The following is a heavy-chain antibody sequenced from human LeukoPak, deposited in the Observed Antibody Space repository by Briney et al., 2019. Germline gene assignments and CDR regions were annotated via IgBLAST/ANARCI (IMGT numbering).Heavy chain of an antibody. D-gene: IGHD3-10*01. CDR3: ARDEALTMAIDY. CDR1: GFTFSDYY. CDR2: ISSSGGTI. V-gene: IGHV3-11*01. Sequence: PGGSLRLSCAASGFTFSDYYMSWIRQAPGKGLEWVSYISSSGGTIYYADSVKGRFTISRDNAKNSLYLQMNSLRAEDTAVYYCARDEALTMAIDYWGQGTLVTVSS. J-gene: IGHJ4*02.